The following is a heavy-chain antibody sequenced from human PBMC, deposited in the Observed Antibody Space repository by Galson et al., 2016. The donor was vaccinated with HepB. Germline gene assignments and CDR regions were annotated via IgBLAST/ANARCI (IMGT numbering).Heavy chain of an antibody. J-gene: IGHJ3*02. Sequence: SLRLSCATSGFTFTRYNMNWVRQAPGTGLELVASISSGSSYIYYADSVKGRFTISRDNVKKSLYLQMNSLRPEDTAVYYCARVREQQLLDAFDIWGQGTMVTVSS. D-gene: IGHD6-13*01. CDR2: ISSGSSYI. CDR3: ARVREQQLLDAFDI. V-gene: IGHV3-21*01. CDR1: GFTFTRYN.